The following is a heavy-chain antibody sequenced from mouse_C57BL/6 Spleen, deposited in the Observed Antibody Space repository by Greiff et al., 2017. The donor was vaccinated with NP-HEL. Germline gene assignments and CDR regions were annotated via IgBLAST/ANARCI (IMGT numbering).Heavy chain of an antibody. CDR2: IYPRNGNT. CDR3: ARKDYDYAWFAY. Sequence: QVQLKQSGAELARPGASVKLSCKASGYTFTSYGISWVKQRTGQGLEWIGEIYPRNGNTYYNEKFKGKATLTADKSSSTAYMELRSLTSEDSAVYFCARKDYDYAWFAYWGQGTLVTGSA. CDR1: GYTFTSYG. D-gene: IGHD2-4*01. V-gene: IGHV1-81*01. J-gene: IGHJ3*01.